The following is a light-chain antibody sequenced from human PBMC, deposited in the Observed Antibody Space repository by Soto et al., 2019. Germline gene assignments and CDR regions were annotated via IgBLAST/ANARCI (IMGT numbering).Light chain of an antibody. CDR3: SSYTSGSTYV. J-gene: IGLJ1*01. Sequence: QSALTQPASVSGSPGQSITISCTGTSSDVGGYNYVSWYQQHPGKAPKLMIYDVSNRPSGVSNRFSGEKSGNTCSLTISGLHAEDEADYYCSSYTSGSTYVFGTGTELTVL. CDR1: SSDVGGYNY. V-gene: IGLV2-14*01. CDR2: DVS.